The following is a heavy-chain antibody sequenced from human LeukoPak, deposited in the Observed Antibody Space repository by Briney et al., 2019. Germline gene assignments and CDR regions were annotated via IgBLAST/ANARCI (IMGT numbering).Heavy chain of an antibody. CDR3: AGLRITILGVVIRRYYYGMDV. CDR1: GDSISSYY. J-gene: IGHJ6*02. D-gene: IGHD3-3*01. V-gene: IGHV4-59*01. CDR2: IYYSGST. Sequence: SETLSLTCTVSGDSISSYYWSWIRQPPGKGLEGIGYIYYSGSTNYNPSLKSRVTISVDTSKNQFSLKLSSVTAADTAVYYCAGLRITILGVVIRRYYYGMDVWGQGTTVTVSS.